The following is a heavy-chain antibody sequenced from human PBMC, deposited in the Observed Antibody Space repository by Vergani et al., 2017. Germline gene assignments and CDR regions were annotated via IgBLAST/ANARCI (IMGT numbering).Heavy chain of an antibody. CDR2: ISSSSSYI. J-gene: IGHJ4*02. CDR3: AGDYSSGWTYFDY. V-gene: IGHV3-21*01. Sequence: EVQLVESGGGLVKPGGSLRLSCAASGFTFSSYSMNWVRQAPGKGLEWVSSISSSSSYIYYADSVKGRFTISRDNAKNSLYQQMNSLRAEDTAVYYCAGDYSSGWTYFDYWGQGTLVTVSS. CDR1: GFTFSSYS. D-gene: IGHD6-19*01.